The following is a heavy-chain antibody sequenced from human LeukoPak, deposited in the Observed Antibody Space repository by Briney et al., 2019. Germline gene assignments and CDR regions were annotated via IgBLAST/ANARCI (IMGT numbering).Heavy chain of an antibody. CDR1: GFTFSSYA. J-gene: IGHJ3*02. V-gene: IGHV3-30-3*01. CDR2: ISYDGSNK. Sequence: GRSLRLSCAASGFTFSSYAMHWVRQAPGKGLEWVAVISYDGSNKYYADSVKGRFTISRDNSKNTLYLQMNSLRAEDTAVYYCARRWELLSIGAFDIWGQGTMVTVSS. D-gene: IGHD1-26*01. CDR3: ARRWELLSIGAFDI.